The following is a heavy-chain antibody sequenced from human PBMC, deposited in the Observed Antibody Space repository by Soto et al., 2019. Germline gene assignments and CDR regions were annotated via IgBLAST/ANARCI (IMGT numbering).Heavy chain of an antibody. V-gene: IGHV3-30-3*01. CDR2: ISYDGSNK. CDR3: ARDLEYSSSSPGYSYGMDV. D-gene: IGHD6-6*01. Sequence: GGSLRLSCAASGSTFSSYAMHWVRQAPGKGLEWVAVISYDGSNKYYADSVKGRFTISRDNSKNTLYLQMNSLRAEDTAVYYCARDLEYSSSSPGYSYGMDVWGQGTTVTVSS. J-gene: IGHJ6*02. CDR1: GSTFSSYA.